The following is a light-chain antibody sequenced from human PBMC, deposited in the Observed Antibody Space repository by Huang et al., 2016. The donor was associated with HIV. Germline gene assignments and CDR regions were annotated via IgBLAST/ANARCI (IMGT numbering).Light chain of an antibody. CDR2: AAF. J-gene: IGKJ2*01. CDR1: HDIRTD. V-gene: IGKV1-6*01. Sequence: AIQMTQSPSSLSASVGDRVTITCRASHDIRTDLGWYQQRPGRAPKLRIYAAFSLQSGVPSRFSGGGSGTDFTLTISDLQPEDFATYYCLQEYNYPHTFGQGTKLEL. CDR3: LQEYNYPHT.